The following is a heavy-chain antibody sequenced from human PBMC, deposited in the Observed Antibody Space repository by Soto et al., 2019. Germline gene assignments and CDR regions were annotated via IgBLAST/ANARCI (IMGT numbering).Heavy chain of an antibody. Sequence: AGSLRLSCAASGFTFSSYIMNWVRQAPGKGLEWVSSISSSSSYIYYADSVKGRFTISRDNAKNSLYLQMNSLRAGDTAVYYCAREATYYDFWSGYYVSQEYYYYYYYMDVWGKGTTVTVSS. D-gene: IGHD3-3*01. CDR2: ISSSSSYI. V-gene: IGHV3-21*01. CDR1: GFTFSSYI. J-gene: IGHJ6*03. CDR3: AREATYYDFWSGYYVSQEYYYYYYYMDV.